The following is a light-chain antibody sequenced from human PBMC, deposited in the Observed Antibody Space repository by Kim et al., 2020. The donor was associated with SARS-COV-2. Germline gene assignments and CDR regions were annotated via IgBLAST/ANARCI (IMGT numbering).Light chain of an antibody. CDR1: KLGDKY. V-gene: IGLV3-1*01. Sequence: VAPGTTASITCAGDKLGDKYACWYQQKPGQSPVLVIYQDSKRPSGIPERFSGSNSGNTATLTISGTQAMDEADYYCQAWDSSTAVFGTGTKVTVL. CDR2: QDS. J-gene: IGLJ1*01. CDR3: QAWDSSTAV.